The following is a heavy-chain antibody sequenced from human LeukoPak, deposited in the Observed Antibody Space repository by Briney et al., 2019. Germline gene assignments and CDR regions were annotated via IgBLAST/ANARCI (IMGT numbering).Heavy chain of an antibody. J-gene: IGHJ4*02. Sequence: GGSLRLSCAASGFTFSSYSMNWARQAPGKGLEWVSSISSSSIYIYYADSVKGRFTISRDNAKNSLYLQMNSLRAEDTAVYYCARGVRGLPASDYWGQGTLVTVSS. D-gene: IGHD2-15*01. V-gene: IGHV3-21*01. CDR1: GFTFSSYS. CDR2: ISSSSIYI. CDR3: ARGVRGLPASDY.